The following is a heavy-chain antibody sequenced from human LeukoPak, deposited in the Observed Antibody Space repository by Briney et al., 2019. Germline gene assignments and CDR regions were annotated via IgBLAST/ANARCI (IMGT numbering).Heavy chain of an antibody. CDR1: GFTFSSYS. J-gene: IGHJ4*02. CDR3: ARDFSGTTGPFDS. CDR2: ISSSSSYI. V-gene: IGHV3-21*01. Sequence: GGSLRLSCAASGFTFSSYSMNWVRQAPGKGLEWVSSISSSSSYIYYADSVKGRFTISRDNAKDSVDLQLGSLRVEDTAVYYCARDFSGTTGPFDSWGRGTLVTVSS. D-gene: IGHD1-14*01.